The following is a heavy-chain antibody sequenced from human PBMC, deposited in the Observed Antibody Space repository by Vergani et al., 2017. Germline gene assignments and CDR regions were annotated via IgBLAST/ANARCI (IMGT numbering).Heavy chain of an antibody. CDR3: ARGGGYSYGYVDY. V-gene: IGHV4-59*01. Sequence: QVQLQESGPGLVKPSETLSLTCTVSGGSISSYYWSWIRQPPGKGLEWIGYIYYSGSTNYNPSLKSRVTISVDTSKNQFSLELSSVTAADTAVYYCARGGGYSYGYVDYWGQGTLVTVSS. CDR2: IYYSGST. J-gene: IGHJ4*02. D-gene: IGHD5-18*01. CDR1: GGSISSYY.